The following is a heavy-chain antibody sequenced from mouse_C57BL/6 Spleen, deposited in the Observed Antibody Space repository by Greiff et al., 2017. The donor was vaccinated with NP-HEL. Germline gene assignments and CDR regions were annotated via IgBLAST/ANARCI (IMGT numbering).Heavy chain of an antibody. V-gene: IGHV14-2*01. CDR3: ARVYYGSSFYARDY. CDR2: IDPEDGET. Sequence: VQLQQSGAELVKPGASVKLSCTASGFNIKDYYMHWVKQRTEQGLEWIGRIDPEDGETKYAPKFQGKATITADTSSNTAYLKLSSLTSEDTAGEYGARVYYGSSFYARDYWGQGTSVTVSS. CDR1: GFNIKDYY. J-gene: IGHJ4*01. D-gene: IGHD1-1*01.